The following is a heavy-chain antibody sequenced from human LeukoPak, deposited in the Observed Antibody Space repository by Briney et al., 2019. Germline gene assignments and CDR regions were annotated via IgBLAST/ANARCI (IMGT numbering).Heavy chain of an antibody. Sequence: PSETLSLTCTVSGASISSYYWSWIRQPPGKGLEWIGCIYYSGSTNYNPSLKSRVTISLDTSKNQFSLKLSSVTAADTAVYYCARDPGPYCTTTTCYVDYWGQGTLVTVSS. D-gene: IGHD2-2*01. J-gene: IGHJ4*02. CDR2: IYYSGST. V-gene: IGHV4-59*01. CDR3: ARDPGPYCTTTTCYVDY. CDR1: GASISSYY.